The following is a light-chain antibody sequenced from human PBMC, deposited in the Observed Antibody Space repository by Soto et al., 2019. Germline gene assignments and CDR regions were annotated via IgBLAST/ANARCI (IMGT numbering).Light chain of an antibody. CDR2: GTS. V-gene: IGKV3-15*01. J-gene: IGKJ4*01. Sequence: ETVMTQSPGTLSVSPGERATLSCRASQSVSSSLAWYQRKPGQAPRLLIYGTSTRANGLPARFSGSGSGTEFTLTISSLQSEDFAVYYCQQYNNWPLTFGGGTKVDIK. CDR3: QQYNNWPLT. CDR1: QSVSSS.